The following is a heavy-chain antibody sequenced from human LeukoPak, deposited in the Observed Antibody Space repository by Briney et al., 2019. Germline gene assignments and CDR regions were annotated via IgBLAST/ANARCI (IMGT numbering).Heavy chain of an antibody. Sequence: PGGSLRLSCAGSGFTFNSYAMAWVRQAPEKGLERVSSITDSGISTYYADSVKGRFTISRDNSKNTLYLQMNSLRAEDTAVYYCAKGLRGSYDYWGQGTLVTVSS. D-gene: IGHD1-26*01. J-gene: IGHJ4*02. V-gene: IGHV3-23*01. CDR1: GFTFNSYA. CDR3: AKGLRGSYDY. CDR2: ITDSGIST.